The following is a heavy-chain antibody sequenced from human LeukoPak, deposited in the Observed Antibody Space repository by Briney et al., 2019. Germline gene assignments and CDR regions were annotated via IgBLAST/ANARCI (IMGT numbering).Heavy chain of an antibody. CDR3: ARGYTVTTSFFPEINAAFDY. D-gene: IGHD4-17*01. CDR1: GYTLTELS. J-gene: IGHJ4*02. V-gene: IGHV1-24*01. Sequence: ASVKVSCKVSGYTLTELSMHWVRQAPGKGLEWMGGFDPEDGETIYAQKFQGRVTMTEDTSTDTAYMELSSLRSEDTAVYYYARGYTVTTSFFPEINAAFDYWGQGTLVTVSS. CDR2: FDPEDGET.